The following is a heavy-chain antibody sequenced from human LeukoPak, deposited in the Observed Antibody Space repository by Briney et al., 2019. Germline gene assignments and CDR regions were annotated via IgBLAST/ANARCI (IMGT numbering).Heavy chain of an antibody. CDR3: ARDHDYGDYDTDYYYYYMDV. D-gene: IGHD4-17*01. CDR1: GGSISSSSYY. V-gene: IGHV4-39*07. J-gene: IGHJ6*03. Sequence: SETLSLTCTVSGGSISSSSYYWGWIRQPPGKGLEWIGSIYYSGSTNYNPSLKSRVTISVDTSKNQFSLKLSSVTAADTAVYYCARDHDYGDYDTDYYYYYMDVWDKGTTVTVSS. CDR2: IYYSGST.